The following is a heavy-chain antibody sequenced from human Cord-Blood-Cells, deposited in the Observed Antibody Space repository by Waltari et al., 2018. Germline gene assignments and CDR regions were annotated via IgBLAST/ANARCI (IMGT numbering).Heavy chain of an antibody. D-gene: IGHD6-13*01. J-gene: IGHJ4*02. CDR2: INPKSGGT. Sequence: QAQLVQSGAEVKKPGASVKVSCQASGYTFTGYYMHWVRQSPGQGLEWMGWINPKSGGTNYAQKFQGWVTMTRDTSISTAYMELSRLRSDDTAVYYCARDQGGEYSSSHFDYWGQGTLVTVSS. CDR1: GYTFTGYY. V-gene: IGHV1-2*04. CDR3: ARDQGGEYSSSHFDY.